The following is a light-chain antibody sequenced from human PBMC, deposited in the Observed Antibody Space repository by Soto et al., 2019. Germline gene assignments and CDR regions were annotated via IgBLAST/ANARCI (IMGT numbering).Light chain of an antibody. CDR1: SSNIGAGYD. J-gene: IGLJ1*01. V-gene: IGLV1-40*01. CDR2: GNS. CDR3: QSYDSSLSGLYV. Sequence: QSVLTQPPSVSGAPGQRVTISCTGSSSNIGAGYDVHWYQQLPGTAPKLLIYGNSNRPSGVPDRFSGSKSGTSASLAITGLQADDEADYCCQSYDSSLSGLYVFGTGTKVTVL.